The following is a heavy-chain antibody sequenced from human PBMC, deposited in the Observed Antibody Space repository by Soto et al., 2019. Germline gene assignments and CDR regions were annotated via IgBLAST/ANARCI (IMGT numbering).Heavy chain of an antibody. Sequence: EVRLLESGGGLVQPGGSLRLSCAASGFTFSSYAMSWVRQAPGKGLEWVSAISGSGGSTYYADSVKGRFTISRDNSKNTLYLQMNSLRAEDTAVYYCAKTILQRKYYFDYWGQGTLVTVSS. CDR3: AKTILQRKYYFDY. J-gene: IGHJ4*02. CDR1: GFTFSSYA. CDR2: ISGSGGST. V-gene: IGHV3-23*01. D-gene: IGHD4-4*01.